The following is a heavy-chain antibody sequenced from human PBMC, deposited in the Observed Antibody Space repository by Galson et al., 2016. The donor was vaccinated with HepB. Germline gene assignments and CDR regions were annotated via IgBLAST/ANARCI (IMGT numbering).Heavy chain of an antibody. Sequence: SLRLSCAASGFTVSSNYMSWVRQAPGKGLEWVSVVYSGGSTYYADSVKGRFTLSRGHYKNTLYLQMNSLRAEDTAIYYCSVVLLQDFDFWGQGTLVTVSS. D-gene: IGHD2-15*01. CDR1: GFTVSSNY. CDR2: VYSGGST. V-gene: IGHV3-53*01. CDR3: SVVLLQDFDF. J-gene: IGHJ4*02.